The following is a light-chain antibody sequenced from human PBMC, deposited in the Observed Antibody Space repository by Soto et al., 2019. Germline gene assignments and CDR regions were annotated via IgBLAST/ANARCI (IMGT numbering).Light chain of an antibody. Sequence: QAVVTQPPSVSGAPGQRVIISCTGSSSTIGPGYDVHWYQQLPGTAPKLLIYGDSHRPSGVPDRFSGSKSGTSASLAITGLQAEDEADYYCQSYDRSLSASVVFGGGTKLIVL. CDR3: QSYDRSLSASVV. V-gene: IGLV1-40*01. CDR2: GDS. J-gene: IGLJ2*01. CDR1: SSTIGPGYD.